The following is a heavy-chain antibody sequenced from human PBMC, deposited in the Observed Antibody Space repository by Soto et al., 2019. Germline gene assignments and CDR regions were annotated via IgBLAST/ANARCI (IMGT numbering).Heavy chain of an antibody. D-gene: IGHD3-3*01. J-gene: IGHJ5*02. V-gene: IGHV3-7*01. CDR1: GFTFSSYW. CDR3: AREVKGTIFGSGHWFDP. CDR2: IKQDGSEK. Sequence: GGSLRLSCAASGFTFSSYWMSWVRQAPGKGLEWVANIKQDGSEKYYVDSVKGRFTISRDNAKNSLYLQMNSLRAEDTAVYYCAREVKGTIFGSGHWFDPWGQGTLVTVSS.